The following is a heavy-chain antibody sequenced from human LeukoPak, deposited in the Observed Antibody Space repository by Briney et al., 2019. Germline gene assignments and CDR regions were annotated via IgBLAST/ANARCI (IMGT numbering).Heavy chain of an antibody. CDR3: VRGRDGYNHFDS. D-gene: IGHD5-24*01. CDR2: FLPIFGTT. J-gene: IGHJ4*02. Sequence: SVKVSCKASGGAFRKLDLSWVRQAPGRGLEWMGGFLPIFGTTNYVHKFQGRVTITTDEATSTAYMDLTSLKSDDTAVYYCVRGRDGYNHFDSWGQGTQVTVSS. V-gene: IGHV1-69*05. CDR1: GGAFRKLD.